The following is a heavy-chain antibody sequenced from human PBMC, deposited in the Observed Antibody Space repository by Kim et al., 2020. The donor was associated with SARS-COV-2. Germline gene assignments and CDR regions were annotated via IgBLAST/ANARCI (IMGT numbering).Heavy chain of an antibody. Sequence: ASVKVSCKASGYTFTNYFIHWVRQAPGQGLEWMGIIDAGGGSTSYAQKFQGRVSLTRDTSTSSINMELSSLRSEDTAVYYCARGELSSDYYFYYGMDVWGQGTTVTVSS. CDR3: ARGELSSDYYFYYGMDV. D-gene: IGHD3-16*02. V-gene: IGHV1-46*01. CDR1: GYTFTNYF. J-gene: IGHJ6*02. CDR2: IDAGGGST.